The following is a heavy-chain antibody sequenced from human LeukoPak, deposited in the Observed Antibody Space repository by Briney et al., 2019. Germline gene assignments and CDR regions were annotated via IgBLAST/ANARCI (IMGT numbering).Heavy chain of an antibody. Sequence: GGSLRLSCAASGFTFSSYWMNWARQAPGKGLEWVGRSRNKANNYATQYAASVKGRFTISRDNSKNSLYLQMNSLKTEDMAVYYCARADSSGWYPVYWGQGTLVTVSS. CDR3: ARADSSGWYPVY. CDR2: SRNKANNYAT. D-gene: IGHD6-19*01. V-gene: IGHV3-72*01. J-gene: IGHJ4*02. CDR1: GFTFSSYW.